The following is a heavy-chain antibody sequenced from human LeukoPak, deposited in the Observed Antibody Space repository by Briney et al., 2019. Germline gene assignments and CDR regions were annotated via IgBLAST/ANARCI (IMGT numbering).Heavy chain of an antibody. CDR1: GFTFSSYG. CDR2: INWNGGRI. D-gene: IGHD6-13*01. CDR3: AKDGSSSWYYGWFDP. Sequence: PGGTLRLSCAASGFTFSSYGMSWVRQAPGKGLEWVADINWNGGRIAYADSVKGRFSISRDNAKNSLYLQMNSLRAEDTAVYYCAKDGSSSWYYGWFDPWGLGTLVTVSS. J-gene: IGHJ5*02. V-gene: IGHV3-20*04.